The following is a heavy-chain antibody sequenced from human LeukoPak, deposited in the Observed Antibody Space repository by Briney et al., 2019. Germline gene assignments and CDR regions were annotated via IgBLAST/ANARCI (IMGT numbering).Heavy chain of an antibody. Sequence: ESGPTLVNPTQTLTLTCTFSGFSLSPSGVGVGWIRQPPGKALEWLALVYWNDDKRYRSSLRSRLTITKDTSKNQVVLTMTNMDPVDTATYYCAHRLDYTHHFGYWGQGTLVTVSS. CDR3: AHRLDYTHHFGY. CDR1: GFSLSPSGVG. J-gene: IGHJ4*02. D-gene: IGHD4-11*01. CDR2: VYWNDDK. V-gene: IGHV2-5*01.